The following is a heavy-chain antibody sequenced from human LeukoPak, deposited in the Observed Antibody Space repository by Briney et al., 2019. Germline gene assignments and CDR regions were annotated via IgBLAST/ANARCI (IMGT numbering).Heavy chain of an antibody. D-gene: IGHD3-3*01. CDR2: ISGSGGST. Sequence: PGGSLRLSCAASGFTFSSYAMSWVRQAPGKGLEWVSAISGSGGSTYYADSVKGRFTISRDNSKNTLYLQMNSLRAEDTAVYYCANRATVRFLEWYIPPYDYWGQGTLVTVSS. CDR1: GFTFSSYA. V-gene: IGHV3-23*01. J-gene: IGHJ4*02. CDR3: ANRATVRFLEWYIPPYDY.